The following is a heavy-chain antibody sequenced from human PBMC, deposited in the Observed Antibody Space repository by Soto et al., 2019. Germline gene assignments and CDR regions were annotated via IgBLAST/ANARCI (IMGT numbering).Heavy chain of an antibody. Sequence: SETLSLTCSVAGFAISRGYYWSWVRQPPGKGLEWIGSIYPSVSSYHNPSLETRVRLSIHTSKNQFTLNLTSVTAADTALYYCARETVGTTLFDNWGQGIQVTVSS. D-gene: IGHD1-1*01. CDR2: IYPSVSS. CDR3: ARETVGTTLFDN. J-gene: IGHJ4*02. CDR1: GFAISRGYY. V-gene: IGHV4-38-2*02.